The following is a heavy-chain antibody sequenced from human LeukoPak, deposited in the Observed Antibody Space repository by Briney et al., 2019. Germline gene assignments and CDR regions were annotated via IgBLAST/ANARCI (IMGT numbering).Heavy chain of an antibody. V-gene: IGHV3-21*01. CDR3: ARDLIYYDSSGSDY. J-gene: IGHJ4*02. CDR1: GFTFSSYS. D-gene: IGHD3-22*01. CDR2: ITSSSSYI. Sequence: PGRSLRLSCAASGFTFSSYSMNWVRQAPGKGLEWVSSITSSSSYIYYADSVKGRFTISRDNAKNSLYLQMNSLRAEDTAVYYCARDLIYYDSSGSDYWGQGTLVTVSS.